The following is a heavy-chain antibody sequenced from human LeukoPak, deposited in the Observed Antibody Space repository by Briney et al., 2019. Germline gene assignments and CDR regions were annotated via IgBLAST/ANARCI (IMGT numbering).Heavy chain of an antibody. V-gene: IGHV3-23*01. J-gene: IGHJ3*01. D-gene: IGHD1-26*01. CDR2: ITTSDSTT. CDR3: ARWQLGRYHAFDL. CDR1: GFTFRSYT. Sequence: GGSLRLSCAASGFTFRSYTMSWVRQAPGKGLEWVSTITTSDSTTYYADSVKGRFTISRDNSKNTLYLQMNSLRVEDTAVYYCARWQLGRYHAFDLSGQGTMVTVSS.